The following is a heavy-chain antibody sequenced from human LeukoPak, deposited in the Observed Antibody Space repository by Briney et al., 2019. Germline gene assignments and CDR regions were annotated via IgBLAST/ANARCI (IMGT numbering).Heavy chain of an antibody. D-gene: IGHD5-12*01. CDR1: GGSISSYY. CDR2: IYYSGST. J-gene: IGHJ5*02. V-gene: IGHV4-59*01. CDR3: ARGLRGGGYDLNWFDP. Sequence: SEILSLTCTVSGGSISSYYWSWIRQPPGKGLEWIGCIYYSGSTNYNPSLKSRVTISVDTSKNQFSLKLSSVTAADTAVYYCARGLRGGGYDLNWFDPWGQGTLVTVSS.